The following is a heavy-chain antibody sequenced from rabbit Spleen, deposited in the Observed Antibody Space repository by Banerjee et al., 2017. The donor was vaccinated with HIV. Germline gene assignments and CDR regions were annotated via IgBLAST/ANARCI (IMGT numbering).Heavy chain of an antibody. Sequence: EQLEESGGGLVKPEGSLTLTCKASGVSLNDKDVMCWVRQAPGKGLEWIACIGTDSGKTYYASWAKGRFTISKTSSTTVTLQMTSLTAADTATYFCARFGAAYGYDLWGQGTLVTVS. D-gene: IGHD6-1*01. CDR2: IGTDSGKT. V-gene: IGHV1S45*01. J-gene: IGHJ4*01. CDR3: ARFGAAYGYDL. CDR1: GVSLNDKDV.